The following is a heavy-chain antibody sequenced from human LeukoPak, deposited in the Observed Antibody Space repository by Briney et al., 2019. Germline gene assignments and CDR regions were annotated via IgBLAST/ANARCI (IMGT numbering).Heavy chain of an antibody. CDR2: ISTGSSPI. CDR1: GFTFSSYS. V-gene: IGHV3-48*04. CDR3: TIGNRWNTHYFDY. J-gene: IGHJ4*02. D-gene: IGHD1/OR15-1a*01. Sequence: GGSLRLSCAASGFTFSSYSMNWVRQAPGKGLEWVSYISTGSSPIYYADSVKGRFTISRDNAKNSLYLQMNRLRAEDTAVYYCTIGNRWNTHYFDYWGQGTLVTVSS.